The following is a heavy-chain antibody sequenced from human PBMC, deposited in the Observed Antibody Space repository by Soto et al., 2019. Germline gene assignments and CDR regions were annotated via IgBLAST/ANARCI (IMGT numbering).Heavy chain of an antibody. CDR3: AMVDNYVTPTPQYV. J-gene: IGHJ6*02. V-gene: IGHV1-18*01. CDR1: GYIFVNYG. CDR2: ISPYSGNT. D-gene: IGHD3-16*01. Sequence: QVQLVQSGDEVRKPGSSVKVSCKASGYIFVNYGIAWVRQAPGQGLEWMGWISPYSGNTHYASKVQGILTTTTDTPTSPDYRDLGSLTSDATAVYYGAMVDNYVTPTPQYVWGQGTTVTVS.